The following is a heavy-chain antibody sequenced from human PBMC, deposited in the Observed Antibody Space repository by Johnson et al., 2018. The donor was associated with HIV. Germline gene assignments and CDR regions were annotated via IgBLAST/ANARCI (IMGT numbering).Heavy chain of an antibody. J-gene: IGHJ3*02. Sequence: VQLVESGGGWVQPGGSLRLSCAASGFTFSSYDMHWVRQATGKGLEWVSAIGTAGDTYYPGSVKGRFTISRDNAKNSLYLQMNSLRTEDTAVYYWTRPYFDSRDYYLYAVYIWGQGTMVTVSS. CDR1: GFTFSSYD. V-gene: IGHV3-13*01. CDR2: IGTAGDT. CDR3: TRPYFDSRDYYLYAVYI. D-gene: IGHD3-22*01.